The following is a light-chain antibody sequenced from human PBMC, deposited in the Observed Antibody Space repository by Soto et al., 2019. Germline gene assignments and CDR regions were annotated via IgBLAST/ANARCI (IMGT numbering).Light chain of an antibody. J-gene: IGKJ4*01. CDR1: QSLNRN. CDR3: QQRSYWPLT. Sequence: VMTQSPATLFVSPGERATLSCWASQSLNRNLAWYQQKLGQAPRVLIYDASNKATGIPARFSGSGSGTDFTLTINSLEPEDFAVYYCQQRSYWPLTFGGGTKVDIK. CDR2: DAS. V-gene: IGKV3-11*01.